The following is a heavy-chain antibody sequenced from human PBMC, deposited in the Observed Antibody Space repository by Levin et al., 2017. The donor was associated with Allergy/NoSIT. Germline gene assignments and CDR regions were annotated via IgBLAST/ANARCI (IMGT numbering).Heavy chain of an antibody. V-gene: IGHV3-7*01. D-gene: IGHD6-19*01. Sequence: GGSLRLSCAASGFTFSTYWMSWVRQAPGKGLEWVANIKQDGSEKYYVDSVNGRFTISRDNAKNSLYLQMNSLRAEDTAVYYCATTVAGYFDNWGQGTLVTVSS. CDR2: IKQDGSEK. CDR1: GFTFSTYW. CDR3: ATTVAGYFDN. J-gene: IGHJ4*02.